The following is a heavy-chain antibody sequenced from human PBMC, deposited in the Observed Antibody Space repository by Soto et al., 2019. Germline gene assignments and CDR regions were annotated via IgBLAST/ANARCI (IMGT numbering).Heavy chain of an antibody. CDR3: ARIWLARVGDYYYGMDV. J-gene: IGHJ6*02. CDR2: ISAYNGNT. D-gene: IGHD5-12*01. Sequence: QVQLVQSGAEVKKPGASVKVSCKASGYTFTSYGISWVRQAPGQGLEWMGWISAYNGNTNYAQKLQGRVTMTTDTATSTANMELKSLRSEHTAVYYYARIWLARVGDYYYGMDVWGQGTTVTVSS. V-gene: IGHV1-18*01. CDR1: GYTFTSYG.